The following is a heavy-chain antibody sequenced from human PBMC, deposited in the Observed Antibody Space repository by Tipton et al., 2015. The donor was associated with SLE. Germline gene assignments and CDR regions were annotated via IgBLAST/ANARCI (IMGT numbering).Heavy chain of an antibody. CDR1: GGSLTHYY. J-gene: IGHJ4*02. CDR2: IHYTGTP. Sequence: TLSLTCTVSGGSLTHYYWNWIRQSPGKGLEWLGYIHYTGTPYYKPSLKSRIAMSVDTSSNQLSLRLTSLTPADTAVYYCARLPDYFDHWGQGALVTVSS. V-gene: IGHV4-59*01. CDR3: ARLPDYFDH.